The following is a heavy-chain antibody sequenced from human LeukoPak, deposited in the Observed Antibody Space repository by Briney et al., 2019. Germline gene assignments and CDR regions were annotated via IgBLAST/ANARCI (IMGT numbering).Heavy chain of an antibody. CDR3: ARGRSGPGADYYYGMDV. J-gene: IGHJ6*02. Sequence: SETLSLTCTVSGGSISTYYWTWIRQPAGKGLEWIGRIYTSGGTNYNPSLKSRVTMSVDTSENQFSLKLTPVTAADTAVYYCARGRSGPGADYYYGMDVWGQGTTVTVSS. CDR1: GGSISTYY. CDR2: IYTSGGT. D-gene: IGHD2-15*01. V-gene: IGHV4-4*07.